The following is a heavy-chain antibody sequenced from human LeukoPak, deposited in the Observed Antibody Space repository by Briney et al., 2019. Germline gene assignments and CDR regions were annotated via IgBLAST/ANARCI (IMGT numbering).Heavy chain of an antibody. CDR1: GFTFTEYA. CDR3: ARFGSNWGFRYFDL. V-gene: IGHV1-2*02. Sequence: ASVKVSCKASGFTFTEYAIHWLRQAPGQGLEWMGWINPNSGGTNYAQKFQGRVTMTRDTSISTAYMELSRLRSDDTAVYYCARFGSNWGFRYFDLWGRGTLVTVSS. CDR2: INPNSGGT. D-gene: IGHD7-27*01. J-gene: IGHJ2*01.